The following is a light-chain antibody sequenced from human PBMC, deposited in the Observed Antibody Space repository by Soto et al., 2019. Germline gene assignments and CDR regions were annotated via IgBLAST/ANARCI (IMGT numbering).Light chain of an antibody. J-gene: IGKJ4*01. CDR2: GAS. V-gene: IGKV3D-15*01. Sequence: EIAMTQSPATLSVSPGERATLSCRASQSVGSSLAWYQQKPGQAPRLLIYGASTRATGIPGRFSGSGSGTEFTPTISSLQSEDFAVYYCQQYNDWPPLTFGGGTKVEIK. CDR3: QQYNDWPPLT. CDR1: QSVGSS.